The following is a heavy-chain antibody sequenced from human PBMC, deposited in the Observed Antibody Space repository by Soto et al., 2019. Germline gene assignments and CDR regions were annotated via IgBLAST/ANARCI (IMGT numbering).Heavy chain of an antibody. V-gene: IGHV3-33*01. CDR3: ARDSGSGWSCDY. D-gene: IGHD1-26*01. CDR1: GFTFSSYS. J-gene: IGHJ4*02. Sequence: GGSLRLSCATSGFTFSSYSIHWVRQAPGKGLEWVAVMWYDVSQKYYGGSVKGRFTISRDTSKNTVYLQMDSLRAEDTAVYYCARDSGSGWSCDYWGQGTLVTVSS. CDR2: MWYDVSQK.